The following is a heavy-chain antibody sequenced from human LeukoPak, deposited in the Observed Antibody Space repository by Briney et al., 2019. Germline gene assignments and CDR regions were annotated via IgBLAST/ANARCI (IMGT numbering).Heavy chain of an antibody. Sequence: ASVKVSCKASGYTFTSYAMHWVRRAPGQRLEWMGWINAGNGNTKYSQKFQGRVTITRDTSASTAYMELSSLRSEDTAVYYCARDKNVLRFLEWLPNNWFDPWGQGTLVTVSS. CDR3: ARDKNVLRFLEWLPNNWFDP. J-gene: IGHJ5*02. CDR2: INAGNGNT. D-gene: IGHD3-3*01. CDR1: GYTFTSYA. V-gene: IGHV1-3*01.